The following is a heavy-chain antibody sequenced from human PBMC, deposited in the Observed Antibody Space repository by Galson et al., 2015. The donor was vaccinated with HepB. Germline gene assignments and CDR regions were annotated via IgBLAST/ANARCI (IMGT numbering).Heavy chain of an antibody. CDR2: ISRTSTSI. CDR1: GFTFSAYN. Sequence: SLRLSCAASGFTFSAYNMNWVRQAPGKGLEWVSYISRTSTSIYYADSVKGRFTISRDNARNSLYLQMNSLRAEDTAVYYCAKDPYSDILTGYYHWGQGTLVTVSS. D-gene: IGHD3-9*01. J-gene: IGHJ5*02. V-gene: IGHV3-48*01. CDR3: AKDPYSDILTGYYH.